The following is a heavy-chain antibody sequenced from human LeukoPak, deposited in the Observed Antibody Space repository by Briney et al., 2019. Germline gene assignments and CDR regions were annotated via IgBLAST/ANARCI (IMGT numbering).Heavy chain of an antibody. V-gene: IGHV3-21*01. CDR2: ISSSSSYI. D-gene: IGHD6-19*01. J-gene: IGHJ4*02. CDR3: ARDITDGGWFAQGEMYYFDY. CDR1: GFTFSSYS. Sequence: GGSLRLSCAASGFTFSSYSMNWVRQAPGKGLEWVSSISSSSSYIYYADSVKGRITISRGNAKNSLYLQMNGLRAEDTAVYYCARDITDGGWFAQGEMYYFDYWGQGTLVTVSS.